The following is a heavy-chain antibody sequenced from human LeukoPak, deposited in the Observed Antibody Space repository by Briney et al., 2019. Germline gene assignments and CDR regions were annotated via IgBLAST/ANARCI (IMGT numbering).Heavy chain of an antibody. J-gene: IGHJ3*02. CDR2: MNPNSGNT. Sequence: ASVKVSCKASGYTFTSYDINWVRQATGQGLEWMGWMNPNSGNTGYAQKFQGRVTMTRNTSISTAYMELSSLRSEDTAVYYCASNPTMIVVDDAFDIWGQGTMVTVSS. CDR1: GYTFTSYD. D-gene: IGHD3-22*01. V-gene: IGHV1-8*01. CDR3: ASNPTMIVVDDAFDI.